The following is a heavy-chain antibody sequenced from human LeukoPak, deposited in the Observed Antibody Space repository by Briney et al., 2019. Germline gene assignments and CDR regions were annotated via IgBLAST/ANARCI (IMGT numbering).Heavy chain of an antibody. D-gene: IGHD3-10*01. CDR2: ISGSGGST. V-gene: IGHV3-23*01. J-gene: IGHJ4*02. CDR1: GFTFSSYA. Sequence: GGSLRLSCAASGFTFSSYAMSWVRQAPGKGLEWVSAISGSGGSTYYADSVKGRFTSSRDNSKNTLYLQMNSLRAEDTAVYYCAKGGEGSGSYSAEIDYWGQGTLVTVSS. CDR3: AKGGEGSGSYSAEIDY.